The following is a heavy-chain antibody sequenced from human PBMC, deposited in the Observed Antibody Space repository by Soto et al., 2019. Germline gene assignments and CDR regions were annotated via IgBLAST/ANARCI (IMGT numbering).Heavy chain of an antibody. CDR3: AREEPHPAPLVF. J-gene: IGHJ4*02. V-gene: IGHV3-30-3*01. CDR2: ISDDGSNI. Sequence: PGGSLRLSCAAYGFTFSRYPMHWVRQAPGKGLEWVAGISDDGSNIQYADSVKGRLTVSRDDSKSTLYLQMNNLGTEDTAEYFCAREEPHPAPLVFWGPGTLVTVSS. CDR1: GFTFSRYP.